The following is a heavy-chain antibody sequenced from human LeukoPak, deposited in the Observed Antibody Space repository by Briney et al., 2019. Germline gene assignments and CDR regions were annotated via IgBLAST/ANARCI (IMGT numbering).Heavy chain of an antibody. D-gene: IGHD3-22*01. CDR3: ARDEGYYDSSGYYGGYFDY. CDR2: IYYSGST. V-gene: IGHV4-31*03. J-gene: IGHJ4*02. CDR1: GGSISSGGYY. Sequence: SETLSLTCTVSGGSISSGGYYWSWIRQHPGKGLEWIGYIYYSGSTYYNPSLKSRVTISVDTSKNQFSLKLSSVTAADTAVYYCARDEGYYDSSGYYGGYFDYWGQGTLVTVSS.